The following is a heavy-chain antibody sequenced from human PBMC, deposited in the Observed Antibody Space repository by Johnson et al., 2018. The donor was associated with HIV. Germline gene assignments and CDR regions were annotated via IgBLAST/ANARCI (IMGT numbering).Heavy chain of an antibody. CDR2: ISSNGGST. CDR3: ARDRFPYYDFWSGYYRGAFDI. Sequence: EVQLVESGGGVVQPGRSLRLSCAASGFTFSSYAMHWVRQAPGKGLEYVSAISSNGGSTYYANSVKGRFTISRDNSKNTLYLQMNSLRAEDTALYYCARDRFPYYDFWSGYYRGAFDIWGQGTMVTVSS. CDR1: GFTFSSYA. V-gene: IGHV3-64*01. D-gene: IGHD3-3*01. J-gene: IGHJ3*02.